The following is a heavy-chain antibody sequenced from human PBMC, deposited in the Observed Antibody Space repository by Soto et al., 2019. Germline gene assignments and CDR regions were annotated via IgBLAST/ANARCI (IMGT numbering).Heavy chain of an antibody. CDR2: IDPSDSYT. D-gene: IGHD6-19*01. V-gene: IGHV5-10-1*01. Sequence: PGESLKISCQTSGYSFTSYWISWVRQMPGKGLEWMGRIDPSDSYTNYSPSFQGHVTISADKSISTAYLQWSSLKASDTAMYYCARQMIAVAGTYYYYGMDVWGQGTTVTVSS. CDR3: ARQMIAVAGTYYYYGMDV. J-gene: IGHJ6*02. CDR1: GYSFTSYW.